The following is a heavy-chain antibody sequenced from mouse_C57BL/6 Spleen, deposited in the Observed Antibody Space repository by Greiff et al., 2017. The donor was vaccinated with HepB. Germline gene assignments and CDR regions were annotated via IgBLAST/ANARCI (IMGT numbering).Heavy chain of an antibody. J-gene: IGHJ3*01. CDR2: IDPSDSYT. Sequence: QVQLQQPGAELVKPGASVKLSCKASGYTFTSYWMQWVKQRPGQGLEWIGEIDPSDSYTNYNQKSKGKATLTVDTSSSTAYMQLSSLTSEDSAVYYCASGGGFAYWGQGTLVTVSA. CDR1: GYTFTSYW. V-gene: IGHV1-50*01. CDR3: ASGGGFAY.